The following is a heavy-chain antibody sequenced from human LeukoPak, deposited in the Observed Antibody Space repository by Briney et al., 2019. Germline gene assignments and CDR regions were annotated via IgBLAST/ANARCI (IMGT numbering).Heavy chain of an antibody. D-gene: IGHD3-10*01. CDR1: GDSISDYY. Sequence: PSETLSLTCTVSGDSISDYYWSWIRQPAGRGLEWIGRIFTTENTDYNPSLTSRVTMSIDTSKNQFSLELRSVTAADTAVYYCTRDPAFYGSGDWGQGTLVTVSS. J-gene: IGHJ4*02. V-gene: IGHV4-4*07. CDR3: TRDPAFYGSGD. CDR2: IFTTENT.